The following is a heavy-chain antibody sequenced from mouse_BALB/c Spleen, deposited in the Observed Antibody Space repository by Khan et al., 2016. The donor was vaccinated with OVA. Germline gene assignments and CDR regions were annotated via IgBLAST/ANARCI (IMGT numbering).Heavy chain of an antibody. D-gene: IGHD3-1*01. V-gene: IGHV1-18*01. CDR1: GYTFTDYN. Sequence: EVQLQQSGPELVKPGASVKISCKASGYTFTDYNMDWVKQSHGESLEWIGDINPNNDDTFYNQKFKGKATLTVDKSSSTAFMELRSLTSEDRAVYFCARTGYGSLGYWGQGTTLTVSS. CDR3: ARTGYGSLGY. J-gene: IGHJ2*01. CDR2: INPNNDDT.